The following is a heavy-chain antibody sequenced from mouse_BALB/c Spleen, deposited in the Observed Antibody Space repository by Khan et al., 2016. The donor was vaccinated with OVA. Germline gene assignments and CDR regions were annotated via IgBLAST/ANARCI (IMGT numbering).Heavy chain of an antibody. D-gene: IGHD2-3*01. Sequence: EVELVESGGDLVKPGGSLKLTCAASGFTFSSYGMSWVRQTPDKRLEWVATISSSGNYTYYPDTVKGRFTISRETAKNTLYLQMSSLKSEDTAMYYCARQGIIYDGSELPMDYWGQGTSVTVSS. CDR3: ARQGIIYDGSELPMDY. CDR2: ISSSGNYT. V-gene: IGHV5-6*01. J-gene: IGHJ4*01. CDR1: GFTFSSYG.